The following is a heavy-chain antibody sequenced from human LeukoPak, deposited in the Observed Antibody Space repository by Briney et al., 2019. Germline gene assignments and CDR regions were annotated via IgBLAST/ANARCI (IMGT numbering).Heavy chain of an antibody. CDR2: IWYGGSNK. J-gene: IGHJ4*02. CDR1: GFTFSSYD. V-gene: IGHV3-33*01. Sequence: PGGPLRLSCAASGFTFSSYDMHWVRQAPGKGLEWVAVIWYGGSNKYYADSVKGVFTISRDNSKNTLYLQMSSLRAEDTAVYYCVRDKITSSGCFDYSGEKTLVTVSS. D-gene: IGHD6-19*01. CDR3: VRDKITSSGCFDY.